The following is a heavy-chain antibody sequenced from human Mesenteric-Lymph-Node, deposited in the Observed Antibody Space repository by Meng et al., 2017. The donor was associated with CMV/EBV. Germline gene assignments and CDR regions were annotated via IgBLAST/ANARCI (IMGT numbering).Heavy chain of an antibody. Sequence: GESLKISCAASGFTFSSYAMSWVRQAPGKGLEWVSAISGSGGSTYYADSVKGRFTISRDNSKNTLYLQMNSLRAEDTAVYYCAKDRITLVRGDAFDVWGQGTVVTVSS. V-gene: IGHV3-23*01. D-gene: IGHD3-10*01. CDR2: ISGSGGST. CDR1: GFTFSSYA. CDR3: AKDRITLVRGDAFDV. J-gene: IGHJ3*01.